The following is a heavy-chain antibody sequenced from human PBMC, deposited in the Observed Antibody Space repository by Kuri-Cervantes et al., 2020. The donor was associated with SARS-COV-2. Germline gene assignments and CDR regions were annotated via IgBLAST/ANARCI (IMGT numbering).Heavy chain of an antibody. D-gene: IGHD3-22*01. CDR1: GFSVSSDY. J-gene: IGHJ3*02. CDR3: AKVLATYYHDPSATPRNDVFDI. CDR2: IYSGGSA. Sequence: GESLKISCAASGFSVSSDYMTWIRQAPGKGLEWVAVIYSGGSAYYAESVKGRFTISRDNSKNTFYLQMDGLRAEDTAVYYCAKVLATYYHDPSATPRNDVFDIWGQGTTAT. V-gene: IGHV3-53*01.